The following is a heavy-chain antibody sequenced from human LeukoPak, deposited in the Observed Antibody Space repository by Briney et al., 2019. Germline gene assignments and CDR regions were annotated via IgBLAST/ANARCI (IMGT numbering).Heavy chain of an antibody. V-gene: IGHV3-30*04. J-gene: IGHJ4*01. CDR3: ARDPRGPTGYDSSGRDTFDL. D-gene: IGHD3-22*01. Sequence: QPGGSLRLSCAASGFTFSNYAMHWVRQAPDKGLEWGGVILYDGTMQYYADSVKGRFTISRDNSENTLYLQVDSLRVEDAAVYFCARDPRGPTGYDSSGRDTFDLWGQGTLVTVSS. CDR2: ILYDGTMQ. CDR1: GFTFSNYA.